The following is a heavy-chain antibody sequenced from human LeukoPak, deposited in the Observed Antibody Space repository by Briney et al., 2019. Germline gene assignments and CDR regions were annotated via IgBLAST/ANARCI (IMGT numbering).Heavy chain of an antibody. Sequence: ASVTVSFTVSGYTLTELSMHWVRQAPGKGLEWMGGFDPEDGETIYEQKFQGRVTMTEDTSTDTAYMELSSLRSEDTAVYYCATDLTYYYDSSGYYPWGQGTLVTVSS. CDR1: GYTLTELS. CDR3: ATDLTYYYDSSGYYP. D-gene: IGHD3-22*01. CDR2: FDPEDGET. J-gene: IGHJ5*02. V-gene: IGHV1-24*01.